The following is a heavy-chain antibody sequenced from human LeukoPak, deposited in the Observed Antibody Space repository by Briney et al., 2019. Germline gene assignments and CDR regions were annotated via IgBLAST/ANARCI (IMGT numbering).Heavy chain of an antibody. CDR2: IYYSGTT. D-gene: IGHD3-9*01. Sequence: SETLSLTCPVSGGSMSSYYWNWIRQPPWKGLEWIAYIYYSGTTNYNPSLKSRVTISVDASRKHFSLKLTSVTAADTAVYYCARGRFDIVSGYYADYWGQGTLVTVSS. CDR3: ARGRFDIVSGYYADY. V-gene: IGHV4-59*01. J-gene: IGHJ4*02. CDR1: GGSMSSYY.